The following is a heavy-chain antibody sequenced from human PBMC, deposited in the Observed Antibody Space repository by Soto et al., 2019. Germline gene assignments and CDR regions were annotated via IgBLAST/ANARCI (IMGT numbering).Heavy chain of an antibody. J-gene: IGHJ6*02. CDR2: IIPIFGTA. D-gene: IGHD3-3*01. CDR3: ARYDRQGAGLIFGWGIAFRDGKDV. Sequence: ASVKVSCKASGGTFSSYAISWVRQAPGQGLEWMGGIIPIFGTANYAQKFQGRVTITADESTSTAYMELSSLRSEDTAVYYCARYDRQGAGLIFGWGIAFRDGKDVWGQGTTVTVSS. V-gene: IGHV1-69*13. CDR1: GGTFSSYA.